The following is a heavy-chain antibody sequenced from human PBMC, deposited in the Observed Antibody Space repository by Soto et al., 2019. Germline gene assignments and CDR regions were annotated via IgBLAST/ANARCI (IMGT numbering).Heavy chain of an antibody. J-gene: IGHJ6*03. Sequence: EVQLLESGGGLVQPGGSLRLSCAASGFTFSSYAMSWVRQAPGKGLEWVSAISGSGGSTYYADSVKGRFTISRDNAKNTVYMQMNSGRAEDTAVYYCAKGWVYAPTRYYYYMDVWGKGTTVSVSS. CDR1: GFTFSSYA. D-gene: IGHD2-8*01. CDR3: AKGWVYAPTRYYYYMDV. V-gene: IGHV3-23*01. CDR2: ISGSGGST.